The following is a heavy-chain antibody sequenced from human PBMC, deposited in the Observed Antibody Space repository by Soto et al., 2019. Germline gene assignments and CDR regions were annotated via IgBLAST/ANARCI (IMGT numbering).Heavy chain of an antibody. Sequence: PSETLSLTCTVSGGSISSGDYYWSWIRQPPGKGLEWIGYIYYSGSTYYNPSLKSRVTISVDTSKNQSSLKLSSVTAADTAVYYCARGGIVLMVYALYYYYGMDVWGQGTTVTVSS. CDR2: IYYSGST. D-gene: IGHD2-8*01. CDR3: ARGGIVLMVYALYYYYGMDV. CDR1: GGSISSGDYY. J-gene: IGHJ6*02. V-gene: IGHV4-30-4*01.